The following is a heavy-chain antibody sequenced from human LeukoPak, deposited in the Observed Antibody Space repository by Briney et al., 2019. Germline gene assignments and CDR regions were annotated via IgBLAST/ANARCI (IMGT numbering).Heavy chain of an antibody. CDR1: GFTFTHYG. J-gene: IGHJ4*02. Sequence: GASVKVSCKASGFTFTHYGVSWLRQAPGQGLEWMGWISGHNGDTKYAEKFQGRVTMTADAPTSTAYMEVRSLTSDDTAVYYCARDFSNTSGFKVVVDYWGQGTLVTVSS. CDR2: ISGHNGDT. D-gene: IGHD3-22*01. CDR3: ARDFSNTSGFKVVVDY. V-gene: IGHV1-18*01.